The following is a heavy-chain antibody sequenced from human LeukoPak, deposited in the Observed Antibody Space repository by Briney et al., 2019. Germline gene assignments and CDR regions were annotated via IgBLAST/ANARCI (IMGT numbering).Heavy chain of an antibody. J-gene: IGHJ3*01. D-gene: IGHD4-17*01. CDR3: ARDPNGDYIGAFDF. V-gene: IGHV3-23*01. CDR1: GFTFRTYA. CDR2: IRAGGDTT. Sequence: NPGGSLRLSCTASGFTFRTYAMIWVRQAPGKGLEWVSAIRAGGDTTVYADAVRGRFTISRDNSNNALYLQMNELRADDTAVYYCARDPNGDYIGAFDFWGQGTMVTVSS.